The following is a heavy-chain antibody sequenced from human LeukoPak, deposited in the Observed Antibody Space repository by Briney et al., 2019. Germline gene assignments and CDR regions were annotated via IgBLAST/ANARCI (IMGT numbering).Heavy chain of an antibody. CDR2: IYKSGST. D-gene: IGHD3-9*01. CDR1: GGSISSSSYY. CDR3: ARNDILTGNWFDP. Sequence: PSETLSLTCTVSGGSISSSSYYWSWIRQPAGKGLEWIGRIYKSGSTNYNPSLKSRVTISVDTPKNQFSLKLSSVTAADTAVYYCARNDILTGNWFDPWGQGTLVTVSS. V-gene: IGHV4-61*02. J-gene: IGHJ5*02.